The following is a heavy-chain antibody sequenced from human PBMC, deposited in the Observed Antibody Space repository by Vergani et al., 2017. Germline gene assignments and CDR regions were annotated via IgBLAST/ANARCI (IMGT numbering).Heavy chain of an antibody. D-gene: IGHD6-19*01. J-gene: IGHJ6*03. CDR1: GATVSNYA. CDR2: VVPLFNRP. Sequence: QVQLVQSGAEVKKPGSSVKVSCKASGATVSNYAISWVRQAPGQGLEWMGEVVPLFNRPNYAQRFQGRVTITADDWTNAAYLEVNSLTSEDTAVYYCAIGPVGPAASGWDNNFYYYMDVWGKGTTVTVSS. V-gene: IGHV1-69*01. CDR3: AIGPVGPAASGWDNNFYYYMDV.